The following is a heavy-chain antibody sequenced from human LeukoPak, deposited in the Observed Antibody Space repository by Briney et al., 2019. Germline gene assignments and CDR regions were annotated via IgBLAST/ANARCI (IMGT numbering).Heavy chain of an antibody. CDR3: AKIDQGP. CDR1: GFTFSSYG. J-gene: IGHJ5*02. Sequence: GRSLRLSCAASGFTFSSYGMHWVRQAPGKGLEWVAVISYDGSNKYYADSVKGRFTISRDNSKNTLYLQMSSLRAEDTAVYYCAKIDQGPWGQGTLVTVSS. CDR2: ISYDGSNK. V-gene: IGHV3-30*18.